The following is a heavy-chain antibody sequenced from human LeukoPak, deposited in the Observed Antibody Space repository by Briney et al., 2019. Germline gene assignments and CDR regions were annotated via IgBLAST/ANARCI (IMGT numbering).Heavy chain of an antibody. V-gene: IGHV1-18*01. CDR1: GYTFTSYG. D-gene: IGHD2-2*01. Sequence: ASVKVSCKASGYTFTSYGISWVRQAPGQGLEWMGWISAYNGNTNYAQKLQGRVTMTTDTSTSTAYMELRSLRSDDTAVYYCARDIVVVPAAMESPGDAFDIWGQGTMVTVSS. J-gene: IGHJ3*02. CDR3: ARDIVVVPAAMESPGDAFDI. CDR2: ISAYNGNT.